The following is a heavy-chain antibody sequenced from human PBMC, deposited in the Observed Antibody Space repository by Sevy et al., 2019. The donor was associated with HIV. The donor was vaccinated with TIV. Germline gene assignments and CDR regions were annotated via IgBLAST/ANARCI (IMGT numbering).Heavy chain of an antibody. CDR1: GFSLNSYW. D-gene: IGHD6-13*01. V-gene: IGHV3-7*01. J-gene: IGHJ4*02. CDR2: INQDGSVN. Sequence: GGSLRLSCVASGFSLNSYWMLWVRQALGKGLEWVANINQDGSVNYYADSVKGRFTISRDNARNLVSLQMNILRVEDTAVYYCVRAIATADSFWGQGTLVTVSS. CDR3: VRAIATADSF.